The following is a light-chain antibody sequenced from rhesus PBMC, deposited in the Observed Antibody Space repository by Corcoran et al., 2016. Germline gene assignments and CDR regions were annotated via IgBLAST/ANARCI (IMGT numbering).Light chain of an antibody. J-gene: IGKJ3*01. CDR3: QQYNSSPFT. CDR2: KAS. Sequence: DIQMTQSPSSLSASVGETVTITCRASQSISSWLAWYQPKPGKAPKLLINKASTLHSGVPSRFSGSGSGTVFTLTISSLQSEDFATYYCQQYNSSPFTFGPGTNLDIK. CDR1: QSISSW. V-gene: IGKV1-22*01.